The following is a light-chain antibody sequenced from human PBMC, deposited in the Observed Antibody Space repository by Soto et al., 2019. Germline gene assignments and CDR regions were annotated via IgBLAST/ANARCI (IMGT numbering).Light chain of an antibody. Sequence: DIQMTQSPSSLSASVGDRVSITCRASQSIRSHLNWFQHKPGKAPKALIYGASSLQGGVPSRFSGSGSGTDFTLTIKSLQPEDFATYYCQQSFSSPFTFGPGTKVDVK. CDR1: QSIRSH. CDR2: GAS. J-gene: IGKJ3*01. CDR3: QQSFSSPFT. V-gene: IGKV1-39*01.